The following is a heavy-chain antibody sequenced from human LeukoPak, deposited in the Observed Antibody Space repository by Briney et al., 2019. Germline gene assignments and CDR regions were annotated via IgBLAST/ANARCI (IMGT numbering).Heavy chain of an antibody. V-gene: IGHV3-9*01. J-gene: IGHJ5*02. Sequence: GGSLRLSCAASGFTFDDYAIHWVGQAPGKGLEWVSCISWNSGNIGYADSVKGRFTISRDNAKNSLYLQMNSLRAEDTALYYCAKESGFKALLWFGELSWGQGTLVTVSS. CDR3: AKESGFKALLWFGELS. CDR2: ISWNSGNI. D-gene: IGHD3-10*01. CDR1: GFTFDDYA.